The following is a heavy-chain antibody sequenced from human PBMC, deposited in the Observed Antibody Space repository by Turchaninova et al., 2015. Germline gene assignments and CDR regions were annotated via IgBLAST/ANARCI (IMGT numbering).Heavy chain of an antibody. J-gene: IGHJ5*02. CDR3: AREVGYCSGGSCYSGFDP. Sequence: EVQLVESGGGLVQPGGSGRLGCAVVGLRFSGYWMSWGHQVPGSGLEGVDNIKQEGSEKYYVDSVKGRFTIARDKAKNSLYLQMNSLRAEDTAVYYCAREVGYCSGGSCYSGFDPWGQGTLVTVSS. CDR1: GLRFSGYW. V-gene: IGHV3-7*03. D-gene: IGHD2-15*01. CDR2: IKQEGSEK.